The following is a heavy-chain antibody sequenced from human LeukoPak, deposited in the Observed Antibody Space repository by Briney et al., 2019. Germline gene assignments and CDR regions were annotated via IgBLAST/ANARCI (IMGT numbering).Heavy chain of an antibody. CDR1: GFTLSSYA. Sequence: GGSLRLSCAASGFTLSSYAMSWVRQAPGKGLEWVSAISGSGGSTYYADSVKGRFTISRDNSKNTLYLQMNSLRAEDTAVYYCAKARQRAYYFDYWGQGTLVTVSS. J-gene: IGHJ4*02. V-gene: IGHV3-23*01. CDR2: ISGSGGST. CDR3: AKARQRAYYFDY.